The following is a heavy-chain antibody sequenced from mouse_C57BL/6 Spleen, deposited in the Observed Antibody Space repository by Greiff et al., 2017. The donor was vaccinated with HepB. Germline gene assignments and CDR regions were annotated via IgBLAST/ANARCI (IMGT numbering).Heavy chain of an antibody. V-gene: IGHV1-55*01. J-gene: IGHJ1*03. CDR2: IYPGSGST. CDR1: GYTFTSYW. D-gene: IGHD2-4*01. Sequence: QVQLQQPGAELVKPGASVKMSCKASGYTFTSYWITWVKQRPGQGLEWIGDIYPGSGSTNYNEKFKSKATLTVDTSSSTAYMQLSSLTSEDSAVYYCAREDEYDGDWYFDVWGTGTTVTVSS. CDR3: AREDEYDGDWYFDV.